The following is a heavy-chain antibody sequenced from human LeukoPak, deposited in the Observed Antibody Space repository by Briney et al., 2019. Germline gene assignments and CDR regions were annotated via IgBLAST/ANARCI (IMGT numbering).Heavy chain of an antibody. CDR3: ARENSSGYYTENWFDP. CDR2: IWYDGSNK. D-gene: IGHD3-3*01. V-gene: IGHV3-33*08. CDR1: GFTFSSSA. J-gene: IGHJ5*02. Sequence: GGSLRLSCAASGFTFSSSAMSWVRQAPGKGLEWVAVIWYDGSNKYYADSVKGRFTISRDNSKNTLYLQMNSLRAEDTAVYYCARENSSGYYTENWFDPWGQGTLVTVSS.